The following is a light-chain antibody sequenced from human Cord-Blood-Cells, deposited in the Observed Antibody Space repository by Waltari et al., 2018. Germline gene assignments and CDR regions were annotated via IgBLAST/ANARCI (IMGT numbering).Light chain of an antibody. J-gene: IGKJ1*01. V-gene: IGKV1-5*03. CDR3: QQYNSYSRT. CDR1: QSISIW. Sequence: DIQMTQPPSTLSASVGDRVTITCRASQSISIWLAWYQQKPGKAPKLLIYKASSLESGVPSRFSGSGSGTEFTLTISSLQPDDFATYYCQQYNSYSRTFGQGTKVEIK. CDR2: KAS.